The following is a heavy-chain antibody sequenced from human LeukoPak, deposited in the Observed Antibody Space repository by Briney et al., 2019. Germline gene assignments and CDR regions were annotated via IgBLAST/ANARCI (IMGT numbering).Heavy chain of an antibody. CDR1: GFTFSDYY. CDR3: VREPTRRNLQTYGAWDAFDI. D-gene: IGHD4-17*01. J-gene: IGHJ3*02. CDR2: ISSSGTSI. Sequence: GGSLRLSCAASGFTFSDYYMSWIRQAPGKGLEWVSFISSSGTSIYYADSVKGRFTISRSNAENSLFLQMNSLRAEDTAVYFCVREPTRRNLQTYGAWDAFDIWGQGTMVTVSS. V-gene: IGHV3-11*04.